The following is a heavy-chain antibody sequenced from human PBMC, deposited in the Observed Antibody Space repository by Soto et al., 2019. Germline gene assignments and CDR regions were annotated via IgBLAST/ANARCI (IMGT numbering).Heavy chain of an antibody. V-gene: IGHV4-39*01. CDR1: GGSISSSSYY. CDR3: ASQALVYYYYYMDV. J-gene: IGHJ6*03. D-gene: IGHD2-2*01. CDR2: IYYSGST. Sequence: SETLSLTCTVSGGSISSSSYYWGWIRQPPGKGLEWIGSIYYSGSTYYNPSLKSRVTISVDTSKNQFSLKLSSVTAADTAVYYCASQALVYYYYYMDVWGKGTTVTVSS.